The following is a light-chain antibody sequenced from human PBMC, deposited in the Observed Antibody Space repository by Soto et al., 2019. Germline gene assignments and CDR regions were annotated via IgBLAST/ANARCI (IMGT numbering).Light chain of an antibody. CDR1: SSDVGGYNY. Sequence: QSALTQPASVSGSPGQSITISCTGTSSDVGGYNYVSWYQHHPGKAPKLMIYDVSNRPSGVSNRFSGSKSGNTASLTISGLQPDDEADYYCCSYTTSNTPQTVFGTGTKVTVL. V-gene: IGLV2-14*03. CDR2: DVS. CDR3: CSYTTSNTPQTV. J-gene: IGLJ1*01.